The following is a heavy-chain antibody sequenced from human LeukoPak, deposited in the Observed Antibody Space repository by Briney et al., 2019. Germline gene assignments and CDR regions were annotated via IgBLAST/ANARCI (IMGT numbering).Heavy chain of an antibody. CDR2: IYSGGST. Sequence: GGSLRLSCAVSGFAVTNNYMSWVRQAPGKGLEWASIIYSGGSTYYADSVKGRFTISRDNSKNTLYLQMNSLRAEDTAIYYCARGRYYDGFDYWGQGTLVPVSS. J-gene: IGHJ4*02. D-gene: IGHD3-22*01. CDR3: ARGRYYDGFDY. V-gene: IGHV3-66*02. CDR1: GFAVTNNY.